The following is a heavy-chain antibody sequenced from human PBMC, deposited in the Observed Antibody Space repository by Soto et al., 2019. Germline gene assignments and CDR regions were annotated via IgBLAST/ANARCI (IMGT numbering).Heavy chain of an antibody. V-gene: IGHV3-23*01. CDR1: GFTFSSYA. D-gene: IGHD4-17*01. CDR3: ARDYGDLHANWFDP. J-gene: IGHJ5*02. CDR2: ISGSGGST. Sequence: EVQLLESEGGLVQPGGSLRLSCAASGFTFSSYAMSWVRQAPGKGLEWVSAISGSGGSTYYADSVKGRFTISRDNSKNTLYLQMNSLRAEDTAVYYCARDYGDLHANWFDPWGQGTLVTVSS.